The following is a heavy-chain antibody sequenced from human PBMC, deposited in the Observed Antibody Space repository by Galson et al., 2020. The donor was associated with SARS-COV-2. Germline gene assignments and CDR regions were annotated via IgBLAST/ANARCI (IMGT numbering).Heavy chain of an antibody. Sequence: GGSLRISCAASGFTLRSYEMNWVRQAAATGLEWVSYIGSSGSLIYYADYVKGRFTISRDNAKKSLYLQMDSLRAEDTAVYYCCTVNYYYMDVWGKGTTVTVSS. J-gene: IGHJ6*03. CDR1: GFTLRSYE. CDR2: IGSSGSLI. D-gene: IGHD4-4*01. CDR3: CTVNYYYMDV. V-gene: IGHV3-48*03.